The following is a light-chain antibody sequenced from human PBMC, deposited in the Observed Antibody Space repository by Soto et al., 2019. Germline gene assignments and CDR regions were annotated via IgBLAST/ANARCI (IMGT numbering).Light chain of an antibody. V-gene: IGKV1-39*01. CDR1: QSIGTS. CDR3: QQSYSPPWT. J-gene: IGKJ1*01. Sequence: DIQMTQSPSSLSASAGDRVTITCRAGQSIGTSLNWYQQKPGKAPKLLIFIASSLQTGVPSRFSGSGSGTHFSLTISSLQPEDRATYFCQQSYSPPWTFGQGTKVDI. CDR2: IAS.